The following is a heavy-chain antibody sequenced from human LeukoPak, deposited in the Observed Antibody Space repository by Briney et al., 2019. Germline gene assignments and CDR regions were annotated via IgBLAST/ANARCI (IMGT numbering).Heavy chain of an antibody. V-gene: IGHV3-9*01. J-gene: IGHJ2*01. Sequence: GGSLRLSCAASGFTLSSYAMHWVRQAPGKGLEWVSGISWNSGSIGYADSVKGRFTISRDNAKNSLYLQMNSLRAEDTALYYCAKGSYDSSGYYHWYFDLWGRGTLVTVSS. CDR1: GFTLSSYA. D-gene: IGHD3-22*01. CDR3: AKGSYDSSGYYHWYFDL. CDR2: ISWNSGSI.